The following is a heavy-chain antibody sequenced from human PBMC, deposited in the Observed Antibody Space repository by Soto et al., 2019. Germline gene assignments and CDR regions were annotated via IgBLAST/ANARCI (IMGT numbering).Heavy chain of an antibody. V-gene: IGHV1-18*04. Sequence: ASVKVSCKASGYTFTSYGISWVRQAPGQGLEWMGWISAYNGNTNYAQKLQGRVTMTTDTSTSTAYMELRSLRSDVTAVYYCAGKSGYNYYYYGMDVWGQGTTVTVSS. CDR2: ISAYNGNT. CDR1: GYTFTSYG. J-gene: IGHJ6*02. CDR3: AGKSGYNYYYYGMDV. D-gene: IGHD3-22*01.